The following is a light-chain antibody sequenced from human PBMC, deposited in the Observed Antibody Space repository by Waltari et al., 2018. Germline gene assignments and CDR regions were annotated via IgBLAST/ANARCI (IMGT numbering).Light chain of an antibody. J-gene: IGLJ3*02. CDR3: AAWDDRMNGHWV. Sequence: QSVLTQPPSASGTPGPRVTISCSGSSSNIGDNVVNWYQQLPGQAPKLLIYRNDQRPSGVPDRFSASKSGTSASLAISGLQSEDEADYYCAAWDDRMNGHWVFGGGTKVTVL. CDR1: SSNIGDNV. V-gene: IGLV1-44*01. CDR2: RND.